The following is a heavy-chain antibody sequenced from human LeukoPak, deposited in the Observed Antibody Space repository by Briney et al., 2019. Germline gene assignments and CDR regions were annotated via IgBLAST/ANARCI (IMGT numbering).Heavy chain of an antibody. J-gene: IGHJ4*02. D-gene: IGHD2-15*01. CDR2: ISGSGGST. CDR1: GFTFSSYA. Sequence: GGSLRLSCAASGFTFSSYAMSWVRQAPGKGLEWVSAISGSGGSTYYADSVKGRFTISRDNSKNTLYLQMNSLRAEDTAVYYCAKDLHRDIVVVVAASYFDYWGQGTLVTVSS. V-gene: IGHV3-23*01. CDR3: AKDLHRDIVVVVAASYFDY.